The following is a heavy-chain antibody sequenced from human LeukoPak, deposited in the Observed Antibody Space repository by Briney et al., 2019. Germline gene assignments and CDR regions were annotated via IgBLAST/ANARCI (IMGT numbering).Heavy chain of an antibody. CDR2: IIPIFGTA. CDR3: ARAASTGTFDYYYYYMDV. J-gene: IGHJ6*03. CDR1: GGTFSSYA. D-gene: IGHD1-1*01. V-gene: IGHV1-69*05. Sequence: SVKVSCKASGGTFSSYAISWVRQAPGQGLEWMGGIIPIFGTANYAQKFQGRVRITTDESTSTAYMELSSLRSEDTAVYYCARAASTGTFDYYYYYMDVWGKGTTVTVSS.